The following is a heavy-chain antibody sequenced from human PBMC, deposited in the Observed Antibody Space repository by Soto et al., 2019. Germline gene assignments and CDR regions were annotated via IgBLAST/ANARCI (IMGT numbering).Heavy chain of an antibody. D-gene: IGHD6-13*01. J-gene: IGHJ4*02. CDR2: IWYDGSNT. CDR3: AREAGDFDY. CDR1: GFTFNSVG. Sequence: QVQLVESGGGVVQPGGSLRLSCAASGFTFNSVGMHWVRQAPGKGLEWVAVIWYDGSNTYYADSVKGRFTISRDNSKNTLYLQMNSLRSEDTAVYFCAREAGDFDYWGQGALVTVSS. V-gene: IGHV3-33*01.